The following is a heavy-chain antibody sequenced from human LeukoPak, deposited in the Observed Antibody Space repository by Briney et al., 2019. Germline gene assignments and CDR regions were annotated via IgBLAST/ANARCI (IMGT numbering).Heavy chain of an antibody. J-gene: IGHJ4*02. V-gene: IGHV6-1*01. Sequence: SQTLSLTCAISGSSVSTNSAAWNWIRQSPSRGLEWLGRTYYRSNWYNDYAVSVRSRITINPDTSKNHFSLQLNSVTPEDTAVYYCGRGWIGYCTSSSCYFDSWGQGTLVTVSS. CDR1: GSSVSTNSAA. CDR2: TYYRSNWYN. CDR3: GRGWIGYCTSSSCYFDS. D-gene: IGHD2-2*01.